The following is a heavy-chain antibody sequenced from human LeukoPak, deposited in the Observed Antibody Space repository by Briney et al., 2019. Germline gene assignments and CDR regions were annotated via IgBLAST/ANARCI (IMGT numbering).Heavy chain of an antibody. D-gene: IGHD3-3*01. CDR3: ARGGGVNPYDY. CDR1: GVTVSSNY. J-gene: IGHJ4*02. CDR2: IYSVGST. V-gene: IGHV3-53*01. Sequence: GGSLRLSCAASGVTVSSNYMSWVRQAPGEGLEWVSVIYSVGSTYYADPVKGRFTISRDNSKNTLYLQMNSLRADATAADYCARGGGVNPYDYWGQGTLVTVSS.